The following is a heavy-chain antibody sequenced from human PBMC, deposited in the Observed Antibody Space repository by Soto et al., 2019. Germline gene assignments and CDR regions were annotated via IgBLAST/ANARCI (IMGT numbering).Heavy chain of an antibody. CDR2: IYYSGST. J-gene: IGHJ5*02. Sequence: SETLSLTCTVSGGSISSSSYYWVWIRQPPGKGLEWIGSIYYSGSTYYNPSLKSRVTISVDTSKNQFSLKLCSVAAADTAVYYCASHSVMEEIGDYMAVGWFDPWGQGTLVTVSS. CDR3: ASHSVMEEIGDYMAVGWFDP. V-gene: IGHV4-39*01. D-gene: IGHD4-17*01. CDR1: GGSISSSSYY.